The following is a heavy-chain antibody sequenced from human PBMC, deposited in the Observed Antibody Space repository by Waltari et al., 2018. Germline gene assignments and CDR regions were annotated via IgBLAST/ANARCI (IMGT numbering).Heavy chain of an antibody. CDR1: GGSISSSSYY. CDR3: AGDYGDYQGYYYGMDV. D-gene: IGHD4-17*01. J-gene: IGHJ6*02. V-gene: IGHV4-39*07. Sequence: QLQLQESGPGLVKPSETLSLTCTVSGGSISSSSYYWGWIRPPPGKGLEWIGSIYYSGSTYYNPSLKSRVTISVDTSKNQFSLKLSSVTAADTAVYYCAGDYGDYQGYYYGMDVWGQGTTVTVSS. CDR2: IYYSGST.